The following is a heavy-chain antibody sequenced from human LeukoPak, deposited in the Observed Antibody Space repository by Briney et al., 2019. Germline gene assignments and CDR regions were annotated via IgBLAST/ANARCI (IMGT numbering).Heavy chain of an antibody. CDR3: APRLHDILTGYYNEVIAFDI. J-gene: IGHJ3*02. Sequence: ESGPTLVKPTQTLTLTCTFSGFSLTSSGVGVGWIRQPPGKALEWLALLYWDDDKRYSPSLKSRLTITKDTSKNHVVLTMTNMDPVDTATYYCAPRLHDILTGYYNEVIAFDIWGQGTMVTVSS. CDR2: LYWDDDK. CDR1: GFSLTSSGVG. D-gene: IGHD3-9*01. V-gene: IGHV2-5*02.